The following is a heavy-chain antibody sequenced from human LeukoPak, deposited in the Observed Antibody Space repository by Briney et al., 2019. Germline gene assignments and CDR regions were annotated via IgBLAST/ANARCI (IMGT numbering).Heavy chain of an antibody. D-gene: IGHD3-9*01. J-gene: IGHJ4*02. V-gene: IGHV3-73*01. Sequence: GGSLRLSCAASGFTFSGSAMHWVRQASGKGLEWVGRIRSKANSYATAYAASVKGRFTISRDDSKNTLYLQMNSLRAEDTAVYYCAKFSSDTADNYWGQGTLVTVSS. CDR3: AKFSSDTADNY. CDR1: GFTFSGSA. CDR2: IRSKANSYAT.